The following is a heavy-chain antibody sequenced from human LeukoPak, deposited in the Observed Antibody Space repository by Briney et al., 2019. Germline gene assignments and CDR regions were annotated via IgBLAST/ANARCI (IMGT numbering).Heavy chain of an antibody. V-gene: IGHV3-23*01. J-gene: IGHJ4*02. CDR1: GFTFSSYA. D-gene: IGHD1-26*01. Sequence: GGSLRLSCAAPGFTFSSYAMSWVRQAPGKGLEWVSAISGSGGSTYYADSVKGRFTISRDNSKNTLYLQMNSLRAEDTAVYYCARTYSGSYVFGYWGQGTLVTVSS. CDR3: ARTYSGSYVFGY. CDR2: ISGSGGST.